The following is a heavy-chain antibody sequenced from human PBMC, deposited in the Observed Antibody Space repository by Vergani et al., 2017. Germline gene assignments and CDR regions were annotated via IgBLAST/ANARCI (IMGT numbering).Heavy chain of an antibody. CDR1: GFTFSSYS. CDR2: ISSSSSYI. Sequence: EVQLVESGGGLVKPGGSLRLSCAASGFTFSSYSMNWVRQAPGKGLEWVSSISSSSSYIYYADSVKGRFNISRDNAKNSLYLQMNSLRAEDTAVYYCARDSSAGGYYGSGAYGMDVWGQGTTVTVSS. V-gene: IGHV3-21*01. CDR3: ARDSSAGGYYGSGAYGMDV. J-gene: IGHJ6*02. D-gene: IGHD3-10*01.